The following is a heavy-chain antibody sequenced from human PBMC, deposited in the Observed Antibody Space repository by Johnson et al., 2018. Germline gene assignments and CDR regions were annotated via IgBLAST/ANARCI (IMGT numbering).Heavy chain of an antibody. CDR2: ISSRGSTI. J-gene: IGHJ3*02. CDR1: GFTFSDYY. Sequence: VQLVETGGGLVKPGGSXRLSCPDSGFTFSDYYMSWIRQAPGQGLERVSYISSRGSTIYSADSVKGRFTVSRDNAKNSLYLKMNSLRAEDTAVYCGARGSLGAMGAFDIWGQGTMVTVSS. V-gene: IGHV3-11*04. D-gene: IGHD1-26*01. CDR3: ARGSLGAMGAFDI.